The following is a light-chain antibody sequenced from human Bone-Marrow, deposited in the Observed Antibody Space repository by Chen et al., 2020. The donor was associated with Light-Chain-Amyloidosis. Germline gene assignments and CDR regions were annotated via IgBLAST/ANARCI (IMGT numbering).Light chain of an antibody. V-gene: IGLV2-14*01. Sequence: QSALTQPASVSGSPGQSITISCTGTSSDVGGDNHVSWYQQHPDKAPKLMIYEVTNRPSWVPDRFSGSKSDNTAPLTISGLQHEDEADYFCSSYTITNTLVFGSGTRVTVL. CDR1: SSDVGGDNH. CDR3: SSYTITNTLV. J-gene: IGLJ1*01. CDR2: EVT.